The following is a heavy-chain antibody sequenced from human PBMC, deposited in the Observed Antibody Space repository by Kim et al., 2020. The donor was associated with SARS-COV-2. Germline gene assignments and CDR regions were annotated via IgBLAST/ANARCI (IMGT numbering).Heavy chain of an antibody. CDR3: ARDTGGTTFDP. CDR1: GYTFTGYY. CDR2: INPNSGGT. D-gene: IGHD1-7*01. J-gene: IGHJ5*02. V-gene: IGHV1-2*06. Sequence: ASVKVSCKASGYTFTGYYVHWVRQSPGQGLEWMGRINPNSGGTNYAQTFQGRVTMTRDTSISTAYLELSRLRSDDTAVYFCARDTGGTTFDPWGQGTLVT.